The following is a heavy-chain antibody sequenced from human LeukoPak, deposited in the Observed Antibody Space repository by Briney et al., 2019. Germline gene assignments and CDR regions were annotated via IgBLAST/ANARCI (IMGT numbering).Heavy chain of an antibody. CDR3: ARVFVGENFDY. CDR1: GXSFSSYE. D-gene: IGHD3-10*02. J-gene: IGHJ4*02. V-gene: IGHV3-48*03. CDR2: ISYTGAKK. Sequence: PGGSLRLSCEASGXSFSSYEMNWVRQAPGKGLEWLSYISYTGAKKYYADSVKGRFTTSRDNAKNELYLQMNSLRAEDTAVYFCARVFVGENFDYWGQGTLVTVSS.